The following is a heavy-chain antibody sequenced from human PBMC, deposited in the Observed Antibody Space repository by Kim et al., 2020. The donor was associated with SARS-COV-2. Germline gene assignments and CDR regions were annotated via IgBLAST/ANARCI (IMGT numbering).Heavy chain of an antibody. CDR3: ARWGGRAAGPSGGSGMDV. CDR2: IYPGDSDT. D-gene: IGHD6-13*01. Sequence: GESLKISCKGSGYSFTSYWIGWVRQMPGKGLEWMGIIYPGDSDTRYSPSFQGQVTISADKSISTAYLQWSSLKASDTAMYYCARWGGRAAGPSGGSGMDVWGQGTTVTVSS. J-gene: IGHJ6*02. V-gene: IGHV5-51*01. CDR1: GYSFTSYW.